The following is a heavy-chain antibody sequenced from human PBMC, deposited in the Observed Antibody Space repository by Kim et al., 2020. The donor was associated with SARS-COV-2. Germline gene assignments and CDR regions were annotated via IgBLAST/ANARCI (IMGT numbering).Heavy chain of an antibody. CDR3: TPNRPYSKAHDY. Sequence: GGSLRLSCAASGFTFSNAWMSWVRQAPGKGLEWVGRIKSKTDGGTTDYAAPVKGRFTISRDDSKNTLYLQMNSLKTEDTAVYYCTPNRPYSKAHDYWGQGTLVTVSS. CDR2: IKSKTDGGTT. D-gene: IGHD4-4*01. J-gene: IGHJ4*02. CDR1: GFTFSNAW. V-gene: IGHV3-15*01.